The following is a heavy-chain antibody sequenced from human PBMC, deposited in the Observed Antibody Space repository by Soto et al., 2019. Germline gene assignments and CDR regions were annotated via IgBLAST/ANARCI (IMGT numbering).Heavy chain of an antibody. J-gene: IGHJ6*02. V-gene: IGHV1-8*01. CDR1: GYTFTNYE. CDR2: MNPNSGNT. CDR3: ARGSVRLDV. Sequence: QVQLVQSGAEVKKPGASVKVSCKASGYTFTNYEINWVRQATGQGLEWMGWMNPNSGNTGNAQKFQGRVTMTRDTSISTAYMELSSLRSEDTAVYFCARGSVRLDVWGQGTTVTVSS.